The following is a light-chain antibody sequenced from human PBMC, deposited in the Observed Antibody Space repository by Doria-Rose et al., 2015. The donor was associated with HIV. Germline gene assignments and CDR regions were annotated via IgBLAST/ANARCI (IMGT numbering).Light chain of an antibody. CDR2: GAS. V-gene: IGKV1-5*03. CDR1: QSISTW. J-gene: IGKJ1*01. Sequence: DIQMTQSPSTLSASVGDRVTITCRASQSISTWLAWYQQIPGKAPKLLIYGASSLGSGVPSRFSGSGSGTEFTLTINSLQPDDFATYYCQQYNSYWTFGQGTKVEIK. CDR3: QQYNSYWT.